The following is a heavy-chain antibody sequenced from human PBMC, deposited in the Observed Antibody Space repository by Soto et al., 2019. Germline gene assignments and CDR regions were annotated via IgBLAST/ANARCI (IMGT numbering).Heavy chain of an antibody. J-gene: IGHJ6*02. Sequence: QPGGSLRLSCAASGFTFSSYAMHWVRQAPGKGLEWVAVISYDGSNKYYADSVKGRFTISRDNSKNTLYLQMNSLRAEDTAVYYCARNRWIPNIYYYYYGMDVWGQGTTVTVSS. D-gene: IGHD5-12*01. CDR2: ISYDGSNK. CDR1: GFTFSSYA. V-gene: IGHV3-30-3*01. CDR3: ARNRWIPNIYYYYYGMDV.